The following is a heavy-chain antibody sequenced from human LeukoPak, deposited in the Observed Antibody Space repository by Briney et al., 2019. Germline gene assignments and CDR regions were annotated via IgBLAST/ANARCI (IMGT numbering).Heavy chain of an antibody. CDR2: VSYDGSNK. CDR1: GFIFRSYA. D-gene: IGHD5-12*01. Sequence: GGSLSQSCPASGFIFRSYAMHGVGQAAGKGLEWVAVVSYDGSNKYYADSVKRRFTISRDNSKNTLYLKMNSLRAEDTAVYYCARDREYSGYDSSSYFDCWGQGTLVTVSS. J-gene: IGHJ4*02. CDR3: ARDREYSGYDSSSYFDC. V-gene: IGHV3-30*04.